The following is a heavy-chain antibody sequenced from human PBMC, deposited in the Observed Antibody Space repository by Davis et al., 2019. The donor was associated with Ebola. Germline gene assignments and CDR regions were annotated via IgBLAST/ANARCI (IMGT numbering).Heavy chain of an antibody. D-gene: IGHD6-13*01. CDR1: GGSFSGYY. Sequence: MPGGSLRLSCAVYGGSFSGYYWSWIRQPPGKGLEWIGEINHSGSTNYNPSLKSRVTISVDTSKNQFPLKLSSVTAADTAVYYCARVAAIAAAGDYYYYYGMDVWGQGTTVTVSS. CDR3: ARVAAIAAAGDYYYYYGMDV. J-gene: IGHJ6*02. CDR2: INHSGST. V-gene: IGHV4-34*01.